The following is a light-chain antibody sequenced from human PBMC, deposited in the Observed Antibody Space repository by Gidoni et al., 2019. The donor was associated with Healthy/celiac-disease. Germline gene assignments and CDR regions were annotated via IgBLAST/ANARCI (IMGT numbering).Light chain of an antibody. CDR3: QQSYSTPCS. J-gene: IGKJ2*04. Sequence: DIQMTQSPSSLSASVRDRVTITCRASQSISSYLNWYQQKQGTAPKLLIYAASSLTSGVPSRFSGSGYGTDFTLTISSLQPEDFATYYCQQSYSTPCSFGQGTKLEIK. CDR1: QSISSY. V-gene: IGKV1-39*01. CDR2: AAS.